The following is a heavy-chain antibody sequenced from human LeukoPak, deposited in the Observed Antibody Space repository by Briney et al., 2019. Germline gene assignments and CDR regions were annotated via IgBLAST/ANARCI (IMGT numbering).Heavy chain of an antibody. CDR2: ISYDGSNK. D-gene: IGHD3-9*01. J-gene: IGHJ6*02. Sequence: GGSLRLSCAASGFTFSSYGMHWVRQAPGKGLEWVAVISYDGSNKYYADSVKGRFTISRDNSKNKLYLQMNSLRAEDTAVYYCAKEVITIFPTYGMDVWGQGTTVTVSS. V-gene: IGHV3-30*18. CDR3: AKEVITIFPTYGMDV. CDR1: GFTFSSYG.